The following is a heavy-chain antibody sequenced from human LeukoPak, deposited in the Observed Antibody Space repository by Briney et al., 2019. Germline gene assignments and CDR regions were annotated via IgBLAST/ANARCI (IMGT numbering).Heavy chain of an antibody. CDR2: IYSGGST. V-gene: IGHV3-53*05. J-gene: IGHJ4*02. D-gene: IGHD3-22*01. Sequence: GGSLRLSCAASGFTVSNHYMNWVRQAPGKGLEWLSIIYSGGSTSYADSVKGRFTISRDNSKNTLYLQMNSLRAEDTAVYYCAKDTEDYYDSSGYYDYWGQGTLVTVST. CDR3: AKDTEDYYDSSGYYDY. CDR1: GFTVSNHY.